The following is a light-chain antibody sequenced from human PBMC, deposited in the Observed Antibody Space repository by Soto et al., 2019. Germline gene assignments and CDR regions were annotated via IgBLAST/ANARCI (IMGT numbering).Light chain of an antibody. V-gene: IGKV1-9*01. Sequence: IQLTQSPSSLSASVGDRVTITCRASLGVGNFLAWYQQKPGEGPKLLIYSASTLQSGVPSRFSGSGSETDFTLTISSLQPEDFATYYCQQLNSYPLTFGGGTKVEIK. CDR1: LGVGNF. J-gene: IGKJ4*01. CDR2: SAS. CDR3: QQLNSYPLT.